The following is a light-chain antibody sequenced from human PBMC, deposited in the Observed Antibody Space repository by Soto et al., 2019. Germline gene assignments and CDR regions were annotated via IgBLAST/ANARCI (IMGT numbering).Light chain of an antibody. V-gene: IGKV3-20*01. CDR2: GAS. Sequence: EIVLTQSPGTLSLSPGERATLSCRASQSVSSSYLAWYQQKPGQAHRLLIYGASIRATGIPDRFSGSGSGTDFTLTISRLEPEDFAVYYCQQYGSSPFTFGGGTKVEIK. J-gene: IGKJ4*01. CDR3: QQYGSSPFT. CDR1: QSVSSSY.